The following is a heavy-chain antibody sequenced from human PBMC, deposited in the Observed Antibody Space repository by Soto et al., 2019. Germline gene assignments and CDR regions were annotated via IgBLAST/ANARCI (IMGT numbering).Heavy chain of an antibody. CDR1: GGYFSGYC. CDR3: ARTRAVWFDP. D-gene: IGHD6-19*01. V-gene: IGHV4-34*01. Sequence: SETMCLTCTVXGGYFSGYCWSWIRQKPGKGLEWIGEINHSGSTNYNPSLKSRVTISVDTSKNQFSLKLSSVTAADTAVYYCARTRAVWFDPWGQGTLVTVSS. J-gene: IGHJ5*02. CDR2: INHSGST.